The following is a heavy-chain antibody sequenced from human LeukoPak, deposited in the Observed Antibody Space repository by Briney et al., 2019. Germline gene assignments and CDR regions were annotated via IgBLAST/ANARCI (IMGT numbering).Heavy chain of an antibody. J-gene: IGHJ5*02. D-gene: IGHD2-15*01. V-gene: IGHV1-18*01. Sequence: ASVKVSCKASGYTFTSYGISWVRQAPGQGLEWMGWISAYNGNTNYAQKLQGRVTMTTDTSTSTAYMEPRSLRSDDTAVYYCARVEDIVVVVAADNWFDPWGQGTLVTVSS. CDR2: ISAYNGNT. CDR3: ARVEDIVVVVAADNWFDP. CDR1: GYTFTSYG.